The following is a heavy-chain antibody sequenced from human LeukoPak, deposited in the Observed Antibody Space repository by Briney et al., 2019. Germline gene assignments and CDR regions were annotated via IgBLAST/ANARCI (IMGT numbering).Heavy chain of an antibody. Sequence: PSETLSLTCAVSGGSISSGGYSWSWIRQPPGKGLEWIGYIYHSGSTYYNPSLKSRVTISVDRSKNQFSLKLSSVTAADTAVYYCAGLAAVYYYYGMDVWGQGTTVTVSS. D-gene: IGHD6-13*01. CDR2: IYHSGST. V-gene: IGHV4-30-2*01. CDR3: AGLAAVYYYYGMDV. CDR1: GGSISSGGYS. J-gene: IGHJ6*02.